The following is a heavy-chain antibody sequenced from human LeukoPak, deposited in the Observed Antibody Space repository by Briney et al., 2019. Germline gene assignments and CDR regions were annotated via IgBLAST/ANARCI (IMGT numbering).Heavy chain of an antibody. V-gene: IGHV3-30*18. Sequence: GGSLRLSCAASGFTFSSYGMHWVRQAPGKGLEWVAAISYDGSNKYYADSVEGRFTISRDNSKNTLYLQMNSLRAEDTAVYYCAKPRGFGELYLDYWGQGTLVTVSS. CDR2: ISYDGSNK. CDR3: AKPRGFGELYLDY. D-gene: IGHD3-10*01. CDR1: GFTFSSYG. J-gene: IGHJ4*02.